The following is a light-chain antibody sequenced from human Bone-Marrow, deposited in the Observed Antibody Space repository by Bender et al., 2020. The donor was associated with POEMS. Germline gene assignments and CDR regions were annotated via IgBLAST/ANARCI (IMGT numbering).Light chain of an antibody. CDR1: NIGIKS. CDR2: ADR. Sequence: YVLSQPPSVSVAPERTATISCGADNIGIKSVHWYQHKPGQAPILLVYADRARPSGIPSRFSGSNSGNTATLTINRVEVGDEADYYCQVWDSPSDHVVFGGGTKLTVL. J-gene: IGLJ2*01. V-gene: IGLV3-21*03. CDR3: QVWDSPSDHVV.